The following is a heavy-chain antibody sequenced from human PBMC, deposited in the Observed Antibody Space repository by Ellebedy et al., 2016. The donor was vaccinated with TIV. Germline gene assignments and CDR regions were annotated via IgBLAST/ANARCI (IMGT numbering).Heavy chain of an antibody. CDR2: ISYTGGSQ. D-gene: IGHD1-26*01. Sequence: PGGSLRLSCAVSGFTFSSHAMHWVRQAPGKGLEWVATISYTGGSQNYADSVKCRFTISRDNSKNTLYLQMNSLRVEDTAVYYCAGEVGSRQINAWGQGTQVTVSS. CDR1: GFTFSSHA. J-gene: IGHJ5*02. CDR3: AGEVGSRQINA. V-gene: IGHV3-30-3*01.